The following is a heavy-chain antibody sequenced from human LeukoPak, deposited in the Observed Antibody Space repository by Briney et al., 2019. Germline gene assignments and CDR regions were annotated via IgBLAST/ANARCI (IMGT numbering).Heavy chain of an antibody. Sequence: GGSLRLSCAASGFTFSTYWMSWVRQAPGKGLEWVSYISSSSSPIYYADSVKGRFTISRDNAKNSLYLQMNGLRDDDTAVYYCARDLGYVDYWGQGTLVTVSS. V-gene: IGHV3-48*02. J-gene: IGHJ4*02. CDR1: GFTFSTYW. CDR3: ARDLGYVDY. CDR2: ISSSSSPI. D-gene: IGHD6-13*01.